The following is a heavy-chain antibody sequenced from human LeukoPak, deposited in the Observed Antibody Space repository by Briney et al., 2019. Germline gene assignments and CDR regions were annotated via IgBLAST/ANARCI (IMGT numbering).Heavy chain of an antibody. CDR1: GGSISSDNYY. CDR2: IYTSGTT. Sequence: SETLSLTCTVSGGSISSDNYYWTWIRQPAGKGLEWIGHIYTSGTTNYNPSLKSRVTILLDTSKNQFSLNLNSVTAADTAIYCCARMFEYWGQGTLVTVSS. V-gene: IGHV4-61*09. CDR3: ARMFEY. J-gene: IGHJ4*02.